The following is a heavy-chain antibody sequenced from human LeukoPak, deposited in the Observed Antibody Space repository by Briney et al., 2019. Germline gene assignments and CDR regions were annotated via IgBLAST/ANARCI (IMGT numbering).Heavy chain of an antibody. CDR3: AKVAGFGELFYYGMDV. V-gene: IGHV3-66*01. Sequence: GGSLRLSCAASGFTVSDNYMSWVRQAPGKGLEWVSVIYVGGGAYYADSVKGRFTISRDNSKNTLYLQIKSLRAEDTAVYYCAKVAGFGELFYYGMDVWGQGTTVTVSS. J-gene: IGHJ6*02. CDR2: IYVGGGA. D-gene: IGHD3-10*01. CDR1: GFTVSDNY.